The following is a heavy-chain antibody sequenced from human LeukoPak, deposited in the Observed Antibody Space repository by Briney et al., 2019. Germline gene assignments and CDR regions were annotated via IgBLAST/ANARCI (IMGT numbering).Heavy chain of an antibody. CDR1: GYTFTRYY. V-gene: IGHV1-46*01. D-gene: IGHD3-10*01. Sequence: GASVKVSCKASGYTFTRYYMHWVRQAPGQGLEWMGVINPSDGGTSYAQKFQGRVTMTRDTSTSTVYTELSGLRSEDTAVYYCASYGSGVQASFDYWGQGTLVTVSS. CDR2: INPSDGGT. CDR3: ASYGSGVQASFDY. J-gene: IGHJ4*02.